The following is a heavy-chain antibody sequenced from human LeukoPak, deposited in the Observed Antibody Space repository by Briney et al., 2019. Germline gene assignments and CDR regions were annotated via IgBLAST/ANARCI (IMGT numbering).Heavy chain of an antibody. V-gene: IGHV4-4*02. CDR3: AKEGGYDFWSGYLVY. CDR1: SGSISSSNW. D-gene: IGHD3-3*01. Sequence: SGTLSLTCAVSSGSISSSNWWSWVRQPPGKGLEWIGEINHSGNTHYNPSLKSRVTISVDRSDNQFSLKLSSVTAADTAVYYCAKEGGYDFWSGYLVYWGQGTLVTVSS. CDR2: INHSGNT. J-gene: IGHJ4*02.